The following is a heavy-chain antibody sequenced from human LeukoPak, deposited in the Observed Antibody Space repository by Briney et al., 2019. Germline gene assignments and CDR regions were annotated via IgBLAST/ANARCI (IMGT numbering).Heavy chain of an antibody. D-gene: IGHD3-22*01. V-gene: IGHV4-34*01. J-gene: IGHJ4*02. CDR3: ARSQWGRNYYDSSGSSRGIDY. CDR1: GGSFSGYY. Sequence: SETLSLTCAVYGGSFSGYYWSWIRQPPGKGLGWIGEINHSGSTNYNPSLKSRVTISVDTSKNQFSLKLSSVTAADTAVYYCARSQWGRNYYDSSGSSRGIDYWGQGTLVTVSS. CDR2: INHSGST.